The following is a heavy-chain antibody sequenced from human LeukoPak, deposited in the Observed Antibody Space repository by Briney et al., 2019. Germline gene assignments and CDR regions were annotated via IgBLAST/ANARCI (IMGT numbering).Heavy chain of an antibody. J-gene: IGHJ4*02. V-gene: IGHV4-59*12. D-gene: IGHD2-2*01. CDR2: IYYSGST. CDR1: GGSISTYY. CDR3: ARAYCSSTSCHELLFDY. Sequence: SETLSLTCTVSGGSISTYYWSWIRQPPGKGLEWIGYIYYSGSTSYNPSLKSRVTMSVDTSKNQFSLKLSSVTAADTAVYYCARAYCSSTSCHELLFDYWGQGTLVTVSS.